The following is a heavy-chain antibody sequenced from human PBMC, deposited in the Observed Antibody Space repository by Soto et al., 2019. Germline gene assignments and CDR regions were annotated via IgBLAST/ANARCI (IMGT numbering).Heavy chain of an antibody. D-gene: IGHD4-4*01. Sequence: ASVKVSCKASGYTFTSYAMHWVRQAPGQRLEWMGWINAGNGNTKYSQKFQGRVTITRDTSASTAYMELSSLRSEDTAVYYCASPLTTVNYYYGMDVWGQGTKVTVSS. CDR3: ASPLTTVNYYYGMDV. CDR1: GYTFTSYA. J-gene: IGHJ6*02. V-gene: IGHV1-3*01. CDR2: INAGNGNT.